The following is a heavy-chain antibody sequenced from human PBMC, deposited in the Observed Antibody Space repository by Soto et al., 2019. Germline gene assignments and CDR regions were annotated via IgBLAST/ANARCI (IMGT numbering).Heavy chain of an antibody. D-gene: IGHD2-2*02. CDR1: GGSVSSDTHY. CDR3: ARFVRSCSGTTCYTRADV. Sequence: SETLSLTCTVSGGSVSSDTHYWSWIRQPPGKGLEWIGFIYSSGSTNYNPSLKSRVTMSVDTSKNQFSLKLRSVIVAHTAVYHCARFVRSCSGTTCYTRADVWGQGTTVTVSS. V-gene: IGHV4-61*01. CDR2: IYSSGST. J-gene: IGHJ6*02.